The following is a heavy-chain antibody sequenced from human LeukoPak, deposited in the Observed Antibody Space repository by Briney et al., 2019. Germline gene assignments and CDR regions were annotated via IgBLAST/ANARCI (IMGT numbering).Heavy chain of an antibody. CDR2: ISSSGSTI. CDR3: ARDPMSGYRRGWFDP. V-gene: IGHV3-11*01. D-gene: IGHD3-3*01. J-gene: IGHJ5*02. Sequence: LSLTCAVYGGSFSGYYWSWIRQAPGKGLEWVSYISSSGSTIYYADSVKGRFTISRDNAKNSLYLQMNSLRAEDTAVYYCARDPMSGYRRGWFDPWGQGTLVTVSS. CDR1: GGSFSGYY.